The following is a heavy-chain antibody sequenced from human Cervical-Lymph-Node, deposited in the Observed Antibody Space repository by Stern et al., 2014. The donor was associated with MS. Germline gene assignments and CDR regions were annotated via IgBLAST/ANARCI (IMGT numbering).Heavy chain of an antibody. CDR3: ARGKTGDPNFDY. V-gene: IGHV1-69*01. CDR2: LIPIFGAA. J-gene: IGHJ4*02. Sequence: QVQLMQSGAEVKKPGSSVKVSCKASGGTFSTYVISWVRQAPGQGLEWMGGLIPIFGAANYAQKFQGRVTLLADESTSTAYLELSSLRAEDTAVYYCARGKTGDPNFDYWGQGTLVTVSS. D-gene: IGHD7-27*01. CDR1: GGTFSTYV.